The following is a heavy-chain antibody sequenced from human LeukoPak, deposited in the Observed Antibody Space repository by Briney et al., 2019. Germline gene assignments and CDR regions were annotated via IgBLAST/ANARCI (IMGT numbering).Heavy chain of an antibody. CDR1: GGSFSGYY. Sequence: SETLSLTCAVYGGSFSGYYWSWIRQPPGKGLEWIGEINHSGSTNYNPSLKSRVTISVDTSKNQFSLKLSSVTAADTAVYYCARVRAGDSSGSWAFHYMDVWGKGTTVTVSS. CDR2: INHSGST. V-gene: IGHV4-34*01. J-gene: IGHJ6*03. D-gene: IGHD3-22*01. CDR3: ARVRAGDSSGSWAFHYMDV.